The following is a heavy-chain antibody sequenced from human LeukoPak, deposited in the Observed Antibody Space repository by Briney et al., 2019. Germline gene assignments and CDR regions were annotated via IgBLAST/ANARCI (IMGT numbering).Heavy chain of an antibody. CDR3: ARGRDFDY. CDR2: IYQSGST. V-gene: IGHV4-30-2*01. Sequence: SQTLSLTCAVSGVSTSSGGYSWSWIRQPPGKGLEGIVSIYQSGSTYYNPSLKSRATISVDRSKNQFSLKLSSVAAADTAVYYCARGRDFDYWGQGTLVTVSS. CDR1: GVSTSSGGYS. J-gene: IGHJ4*02.